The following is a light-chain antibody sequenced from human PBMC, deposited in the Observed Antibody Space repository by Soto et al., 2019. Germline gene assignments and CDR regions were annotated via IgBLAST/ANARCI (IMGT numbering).Light chain of an antibody. CDR3: QQDGGLPRR. Sequence: IVISHSPATLPVTPGEGATLSCRASQSVSSNLAWYQQKPGQAPRLLIYGASTRATGIPARFSGSGSGTEFTLTISSLQSEDFAVYYCQQDGGLPRRFGQGTKVDIK. V-gene: IGKV3-15*01. CDR1: QSVSSN. CDR2: GAS. J-gene: IGKJ1*01.